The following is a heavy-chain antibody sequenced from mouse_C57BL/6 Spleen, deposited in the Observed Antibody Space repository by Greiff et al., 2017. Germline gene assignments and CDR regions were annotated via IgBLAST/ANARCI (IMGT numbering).Heavy chain of an antibody. CDR1: GYTFTSYW. CDR2: IDPNSGGT. Sequence: QVQLQQPGAELVKPGASVTLSCKASGYTFTSYWMHWVKQRPGRGLEGIGRIDPNSGGTKYNDKFKSKATLTVDKPSSTAYMQLSSLTSEDSAVYYCARDDGYNYYAMDYWGQGTSVTVSS. V-gene: IGHV1-72*01. J-gene: IGHJ4*01. CDR3: ARDDGYNYYAMDY. D-gene: IGHD2-3*01.